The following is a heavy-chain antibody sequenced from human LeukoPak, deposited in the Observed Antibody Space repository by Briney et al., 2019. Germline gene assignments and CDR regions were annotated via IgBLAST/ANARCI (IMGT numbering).Heavy chain of an antibody. Sequence: ASVNVSCRVSGYTLTVLSMHCVRHAPGKGLESRGGFDPEDGETIYAQTFQGRFTMTEHTSTDTVYMELSSLISANTAVYYCTTDILDYCDTTRCHTGNSWGQGTLVTVSS. CDR3: TTDILDYCDTTRCHTGNS. CDR1: GYTLTVLS. CDR2: FDPEDGET. V-gene: IGHV1-24*01. J-gene: IGHJ4*02. D-gene: IGHD2-2*02.